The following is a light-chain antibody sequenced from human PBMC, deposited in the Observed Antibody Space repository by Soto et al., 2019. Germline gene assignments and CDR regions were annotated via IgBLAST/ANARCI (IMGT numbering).Light chain of an antibody. CDR2: DVS. CDR3: SLYTSSSTYF. V-gene: IGLV2-14*01. CDR1: SGDVGGYNY. J-gene: IGLJ1*01. Sequence: QSVLTQPASVSGSPGQSITISCTGTSGDVGGYNYVSWYQQHPGKAPKLMIYDVSNRPSGVSNRFSGSKSGNTASLTISGLQAEDEADYYCSLYTSSSTYFFGTGTKVTVL.